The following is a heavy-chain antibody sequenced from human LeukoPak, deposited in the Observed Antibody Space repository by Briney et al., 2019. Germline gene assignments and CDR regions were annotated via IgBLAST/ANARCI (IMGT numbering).Heavy chain of an antibody. V-gene: IGHV4-61*02. CDR2: IYPSGST. CDR1: GDSISSGSFY. Sequence: SETLSLTCSVSGDSISSGSFYWSWIRQPAGRGLEWIGRIYPSGSTNCNPSLKSRVTISLDTSKNQFSLKLSSVTAADTAVYYCARDVLAAPGTFDYWGQGALVTVSS. D-gene: IGHD6-13*01. CDR3: ARDVLAAPGTFDY. J-gene: IGHJ4*02.